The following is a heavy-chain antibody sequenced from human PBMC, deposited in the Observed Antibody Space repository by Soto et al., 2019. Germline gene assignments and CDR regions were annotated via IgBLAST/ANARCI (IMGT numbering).Heavy chain of an antibody. Sequence: VQLVESGGGLVQPGGSLRLSCAASGFTFSSYWMHWVRQAPGKGLVWVSRINSDGSSTSYADSVKGRFTISRDNAKNTLYLQMNSLRAEDTAVYYCARARYYDFCSGYMRGYYDGMDVWGQGTTVTVSS. CDR2: INSDGSST. D-gene: IGHD3-3*01. CDR1: GFTFSSYW. V-gene: IGHV3-74*01. CDR3: ARARYYDFCSGYMRGYYDGMDV. J-gene: IGHJ6*02.